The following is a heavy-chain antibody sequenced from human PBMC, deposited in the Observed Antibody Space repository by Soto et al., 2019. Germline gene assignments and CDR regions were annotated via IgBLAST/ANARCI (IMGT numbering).Heavy chain of an antibody. CDR3: ARRGSSRQIYHYGMDV. J-gene: IGHJ6*02. CDR1: GDSVSSSYYY. V-gene: IGHV4-39*01. D-gene: IGHD6-13*01. CDR2: IFYSGST. Sequence: QVQLQESGPGLVKPSETLSLTCTVSGDSVSSSYYYWGWIRQPPGKGLEWIGSIFYSGSTYYNPSLESRVTISVDTSKNQFSLKLSSVTAADTAVYYCARRGSSRQIYHYGMDVWGQGTTVTVSS.